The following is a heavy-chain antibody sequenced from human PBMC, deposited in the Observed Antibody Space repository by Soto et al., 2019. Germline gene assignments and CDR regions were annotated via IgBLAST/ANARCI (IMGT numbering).Heavy chain of an antibody. V-gene: IGHV3-7*01. D-gene: IGHD1-26*01. CDR2: INRDGSEK. CDR3: ARELIVGPAEYFLD. CDR1: GFTFSNSW. Sequence: PGGSLRLSCAVSGFTFSNSWMSWVRQTPGKGLEWVANINRDGSEKYYLDSVKGRFTISRDNAKSSLYLQMNSLRADDTAVYYCARELIVGPAEYFLDWGQGTQVTVSS. J-gene: IGHJ1*01.